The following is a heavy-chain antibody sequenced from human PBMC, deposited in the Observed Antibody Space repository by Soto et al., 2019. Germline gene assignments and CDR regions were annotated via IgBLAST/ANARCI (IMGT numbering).Heavy chain of an antibody. V-gene: IGHV1-18*01. J-gene: IGHJ5*02. Sequence: GASVKVSCKASGYPFDTYGINWVRQAPGQRPEWMGWISAYNGQTDYAQNFQGRVTMATDTSTNTAYMELRNLRSDDTAVYYCERDPHEFWNSYFLDPWGPGPLVTVYS. CDR2: ISAYNGQT. CDR1: GYPFDTYG. D-gene: IGHD3-3*01. CDR3: ERDPHEFWNSYFLDP.